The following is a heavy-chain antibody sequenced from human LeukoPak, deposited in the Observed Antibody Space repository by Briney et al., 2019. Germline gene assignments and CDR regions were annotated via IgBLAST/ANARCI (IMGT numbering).Heavy chain of an antibody. D-gene: IGHD3-22*01. CDR2: IYYGGNT. J-gene: IGHJ4*02. V-gene: IGHV4-39*01. CDR1: GGTISSSSYY. Sequence: TSETLSLTCSVSGGTISSSSYYWGLIRQPPGKGLEWIGSIYYGGNTHYNPSLKSRVTISVDTSKNQFSLKLSSVTAADTAVYYCARQDYDSSGYYSLNYFDYWGQGTLVTVSS. CDR3: ARQDYDSSGYYSLNYFDY.